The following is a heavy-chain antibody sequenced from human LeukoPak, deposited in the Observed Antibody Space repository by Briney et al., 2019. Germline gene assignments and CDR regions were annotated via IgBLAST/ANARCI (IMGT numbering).Heavy chain of an antibody. Sequence: RGSLRLSCSGSGFTFSTYHMSWVRQAPGKGLEWVSAISDGGYNTYDADSVRGRFTISRDNSKNTLSLLMNSLRAEDTARYYCVRQQGYCSDGTCYFDHWGQGTLVTVSS. CDR2: ISDGGYNT. CDR1: GFTFSTYH. J-gene: IGHJ4*02. V-gene: IGHV3-23*01. D-gene: IGHD2-15*01. CDR3: VRQQGYCSDGTCYFDH.